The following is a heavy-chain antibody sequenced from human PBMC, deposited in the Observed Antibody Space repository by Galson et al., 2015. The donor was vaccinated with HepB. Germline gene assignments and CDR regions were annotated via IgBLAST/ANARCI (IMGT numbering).Heavy chain of an antibody. D-gene: IGHD3-22*01. CDR2: IWYDGSNK. V-gene: IGHV3-33*01. Sequence: SLRLSCAASGFTFSSYGMHWVRQAPGKGLEWVAVIWYDGSNKYYADPVKGRFTISRHNSKNTLYMQMNSLRAEDTVVYYCASSGTPPYEYYYDSSGRDAFDIWGQGTMVTVSS. J-gene: IGHJ3*02. CDR1: GFTFSSYG. CDR3: ASSGTPPYEYYYDSSGRDAFDI.